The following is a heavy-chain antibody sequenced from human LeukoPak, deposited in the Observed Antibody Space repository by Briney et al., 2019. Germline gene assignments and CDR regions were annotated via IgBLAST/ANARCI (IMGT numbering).Heavy chain of an antibody. CDR2: INHSGST. CDR3: ASNYYDSSGYYINGY. V-gene: IGHV4-34*01. CDR1: GGPFSGYY. D-gene: IGHD3-22*01. Sequence: SETLSLTCAVYGGPFSGYYWSWIRQPPGKGLEWIGEINHSGSTNYNPSLKSRVTISVDTSKNQFSLKLSSVTAADTAVYYCASNYYDSSGYYINGYWGQGTLVTVSS. J-gene: IGHJ4*02.